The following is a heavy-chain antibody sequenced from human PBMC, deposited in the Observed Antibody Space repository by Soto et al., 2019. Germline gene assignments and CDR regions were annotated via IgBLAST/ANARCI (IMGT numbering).Heavy chain of an antibody. CDR1: GGSISSGGYY. V-gene: IGHV4-31*03. CDR2: IYYSGST. J-gene: IGHJ6*03. CDR3: ARGGCSGGSCYSLCYYYYYMDV. D-gene: IGHD2-15*01. Sequence: QVQLQESGPGLVKPSQTLSLTCTVSGGSISSGGYYWSWIRQHPGKGLEWIGYIYYSGSTYYNPSLNSRVTISVDTSKNLFSVKLSSVTAADTAVYYCARGGCSGGSCYSLCYYYYYMDVWGKGTTVTVYS.